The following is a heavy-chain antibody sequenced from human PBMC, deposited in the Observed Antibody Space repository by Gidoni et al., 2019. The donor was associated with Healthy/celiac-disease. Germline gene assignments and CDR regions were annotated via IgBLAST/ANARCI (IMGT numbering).Heavy chain of an antibody. CDR1: GGSFSGYY. CDR3: ARGLYPKLNYYGSGSYLFDY. Sequence: QVQLQQWGAGLLKPSETLSLTCTVYGGSFSGYYWSWIRQPPGKGLEWIGEINHSGSTNYTPSLKSGVTISVDTSKNQFSLKLSAVTAADTAVYYCARGLYPKLNYYGSGSYLFDYWGQVTLVTVSS. D-gene: IGHD3-10*01. J-gene: IGHJ4*02. V-gene: IGHV4-34*01. CDR2: INHSGST.